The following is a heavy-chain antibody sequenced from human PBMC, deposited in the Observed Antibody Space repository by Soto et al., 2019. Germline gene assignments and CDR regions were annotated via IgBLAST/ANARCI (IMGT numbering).Heavy chain of an antibody. CDR3: ARAWAAYYYDSSGYWGLDY. Sequence: PGGSLRLSCAASGFTFSSYAMHWVRQAPGKGLEWVAVISYDGSNKYYADSVKGRFTISRDNSKNTLYLQMNSLRAEDTAVYYCARAWAAYYYDSSGYWGLDYWGQGTLVTVSS. V-gene: IGHV3-30-3*01. CDR2: ISYDGSNK. J-gene: IGHJ4*02. D-gene: IGHD3-22*01. CDR1: GFTFSSYA.